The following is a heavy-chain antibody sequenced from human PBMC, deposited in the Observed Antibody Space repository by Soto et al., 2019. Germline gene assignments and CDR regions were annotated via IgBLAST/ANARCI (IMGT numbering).Heavy chain of an antibody. Sequence: SETLSLTCSVSGDSISDNYWSWIRQPPGKGLEWIGYIYYSGSTNYNPSLNGRVSMSIHTSKNQFSLTLTSVTAADTAFYNCARVRRSLMVYAMPAAAGTSHFDYWGQGTLVTVSS. CDR1: GDSISDNY. CDR3: ARVRRSLMVYAMPAAAGTSHFDY. J-gene: IGHJ4*02. CDR2: IYYSGST. V-gene: IGHV4-59*01. D-gene: IGHD2-8*01.